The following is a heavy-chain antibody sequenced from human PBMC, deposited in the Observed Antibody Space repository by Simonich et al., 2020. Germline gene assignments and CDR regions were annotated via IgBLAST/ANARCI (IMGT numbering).Heavy chain of an antibody. CDR3: ARANFDY. Sequence: QVQLVESGGGVVQHGRSLRLSCAASGFTFSSYAMPWVRQAPGKGLEWVEGISYDGSNKSYADSVKGRFTISRDNSKNTLYLQMNSLRAEDTAVYYCARANFDYWGQGTLVTVSS. CDR1: GFTFSSYA. J-gene: IGHJ4*02. CDR2: ISYDGSNK. V-gene: IGHV3-30*07.